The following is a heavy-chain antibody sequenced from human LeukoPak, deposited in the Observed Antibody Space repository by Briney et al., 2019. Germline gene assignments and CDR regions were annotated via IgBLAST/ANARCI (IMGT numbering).Heavy chain of an antibody. V-gene: IGHV3-7*01. J-gene: IGHJ3*02. CDR1: GFTFSSYW. CDR3: ARDSGTYYYDMDDAFDI. D-gene: IGHD3-22*01. CDR2: IKQDGSEK. Sequence: GGSLRLSCAASGFTFSSYWMSWVRQAPGKGLEWVANIKQDGSEKYYVDSVKGRFTISRDNAKNSLYLQMNSLRAEDTAVYYCARDSGTYYYDMDDAFDIWGQGTMVTVSS.